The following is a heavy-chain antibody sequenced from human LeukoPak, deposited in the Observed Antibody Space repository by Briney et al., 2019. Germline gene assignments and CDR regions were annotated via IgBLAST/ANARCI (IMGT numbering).Heavy chain of an antibody. Sequence: SETLSLTCTVSGGSISSYYWSWIRQPPGKGQEWIGYIYYSGSTNYNPSLKSRVTISVDTSKNQFSLKLSSVTAADTAVYYCARGHYLYYFDYWGQGTLVTVSS. CDR3: ARGHYLYYFDY. CDR1: GGSISSYY. D-gene: IGHD3-10*01. V-gene: IGHV4-59*01. J-gene: IGHJ4*02. CDR2: IYYSGST.